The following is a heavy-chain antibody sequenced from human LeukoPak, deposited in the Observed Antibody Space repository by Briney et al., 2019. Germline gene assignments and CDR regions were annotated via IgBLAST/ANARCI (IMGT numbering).Heavy chain of an antibody. CDR1: GGTFISYA. CDR2: IIPIFATA. Sequence: ASVKVSCKASGGTFISYAISWVRQAPGQGLEWMGGIIPIFATANYAQEFQGRVTITADESTSTAYMELSSLRSEDTAVYYCARGPITTRSHFDYWGQGTLVTVSS. J-gene: IGHJ4*02. CDR3: ARGPITTRSHFDY. V-gene: IGHV1-69*13. D-gene: IGHD3-22*01.